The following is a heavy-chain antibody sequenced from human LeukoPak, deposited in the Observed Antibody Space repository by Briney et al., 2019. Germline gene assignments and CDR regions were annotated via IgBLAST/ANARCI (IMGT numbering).Heavy chain of an antibody. Sequence: SETLSLTCAVYGGSFSGYYWSWIRQPPGKGLEWIGEINHSGSTNYNPSLKSRITMSLDTSKNQFSLKLSSVTAADTAVYYCARGGFGCSSSSCSNWFDPWGQGTLVTVSS. CDR3: ARGGFGCSSSSCSNWFDP. CDR1: GGSFSGYY. J-gene: IGHJ5*02. V-gene: IGHV4-34*01. CDR2: INHSGST. D-gene: IGHD2-2*01.